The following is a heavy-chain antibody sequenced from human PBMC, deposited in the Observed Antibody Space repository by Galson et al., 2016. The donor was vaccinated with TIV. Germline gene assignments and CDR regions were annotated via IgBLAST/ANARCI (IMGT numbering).Heavy chain of an antibody. CDR3: ARDTASVYGRGSLLDS. Sequence: SLRLSCAASGFIFGDYWRSWVRQAPGKGLEWVAVISHDENNKYYSDSVKGRFTTSRENYKSTPELQINLLKTEDTAVYYCARDTASVYGRGSLLDSWGQGILVTVSS. CDR2: ISHDENNK. J-gene: IGHJ5*01. CDR1: GFIFGDYW. D-gene: IGHD3-10*01. V-gene: IGHV3-30-3*01.